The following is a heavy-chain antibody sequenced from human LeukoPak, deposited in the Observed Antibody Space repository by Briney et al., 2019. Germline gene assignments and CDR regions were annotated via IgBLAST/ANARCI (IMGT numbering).Heavy chain of an antibody. J-gene: IGHJ1*01. CDR1: GGSISSYY. CDR3: AGAYGHTVTTSYFQH. Sequence: SETLSLTCTVSGGSISSYYWSWIRQPPGKGLEWIGYTYYSGSTNYNPSLKSRVTISVDTSKNQFSLKLSSVTAADTAVYYCAGAYGHTVTTSYFQHWGQGTLVTVSS. V-gene: IGHV4-59*01. CDR2: TYYSGST. D-gene: IGHD4-17*01.